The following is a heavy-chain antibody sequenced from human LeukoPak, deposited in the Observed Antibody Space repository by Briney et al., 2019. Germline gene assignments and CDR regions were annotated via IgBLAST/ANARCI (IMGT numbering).Heavy chain of an antibody. CDR1: GFTFSSYA. CDR2: ISYDGGNK. Sequence: GGSLRLSCAASGFTFSSYAMHWVRQAPGKGLEWVAVISYDGGNKYYADSVKGRFTISRDNSKNTLYLQMNSLRAEDTAVYYCARVGYCSGGSCSLDYWGQGTLVTVSS. J-gene: IGHJ4*02. CDR3: ARVGYCSGGSCSLDY. D-gene: IGHD2-15*01. V-gene: IGHV3-30*04.